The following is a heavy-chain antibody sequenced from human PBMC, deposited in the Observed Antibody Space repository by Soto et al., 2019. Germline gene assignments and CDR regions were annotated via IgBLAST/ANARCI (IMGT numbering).Heavy chain of an antibody. Sequence: EVQLVESGGGLVQPGGSLRLSCAASGFTFSSYAMHWVRQAPGKGLEYVSAISSNGGSTYYANSVKGRFTISRDNSKNTLYLQMGSLRAEDMAVYYCARVGYDALDIWGQGTMVTVSS. J-gene: IGHJ3*02. V-gene: IGHV3-64*01. CDR1: GFTFSSYA. CDR2: ISSNGGST. CDR3: ARVGYDALDI. D-gene: IGHD3-10*01.